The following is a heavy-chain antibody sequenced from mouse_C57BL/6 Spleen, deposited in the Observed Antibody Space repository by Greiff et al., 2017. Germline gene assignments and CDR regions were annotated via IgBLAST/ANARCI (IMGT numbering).Heavy chain of an antibody. J-gene: IGHJ4*01. CDR3: ARGLGREDAMDY. CDR1: GYTFTSYW. D-gene: IGHD4-1*01. Sequence: QVQLQQSGAELVKPGASVKLSCKASGYTFTSYWMHWVKQRPGQGLEWIGMIHPNSGSTNYNEKFKSKATLTVDKSSSTAYMQLSSLTSEDSAVYYCARGLGREDAMDYWGQGTSVTVSS. CDR2: IHPNSGST. V-gene: IGHV1-64*01.